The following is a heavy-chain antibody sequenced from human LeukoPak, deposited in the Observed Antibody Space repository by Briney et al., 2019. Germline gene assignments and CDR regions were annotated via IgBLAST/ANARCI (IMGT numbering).Heavy chain of an antibody. CDR3: AKEGIVVPDR. Sequence: GGSLRLSCAASGFNFNDYAIHWVRQAPGKGLEWVAFIRYDGSNKYYADSVKGRFTISRDNSKNTLYLQMNSLRAEDTAVYYCAKEGIVVPDRWGQGTLVTVSS. CDR2: IRYDGSNK. J-gene: IGHJ4*02. D-gene: IGHD2-21*01. V-gene: IGHV3-30*02. CDR1: GFNFNDYA.